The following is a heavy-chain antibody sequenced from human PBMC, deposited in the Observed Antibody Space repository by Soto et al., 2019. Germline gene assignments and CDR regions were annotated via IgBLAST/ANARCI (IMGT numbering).Heavy chain of an antibody. D-gene: IGHD3-3*01. Sequence: QVQLVQSGAEVKKPGASVKVSCKASGYTFTSYGISWVRQAPGQGLEWMGWISAYNGNTNYAQKLQGRVTMTTDTSTSTAYMELRSLRSDDTAVYYCARRLGDYDFWSGYYYYFDYRGQGTLVTVSS. V-gene: IGHV1-18*04. CDR1: GYTFTSYG. CDR2: ISAYNGNT. J-gene: IGHJ4*02. CDR3: ARRLGDYDFWSGYYYYFDY.